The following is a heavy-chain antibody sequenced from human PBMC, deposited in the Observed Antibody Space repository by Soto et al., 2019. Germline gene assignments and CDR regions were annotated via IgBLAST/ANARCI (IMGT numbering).Heavy chain of an antibody. CDR2: IKSKKDGGAR. CDR1: GFMFSSAW. CDR3: VEGWNDF. D-gene: IGHD1-1*01. J-gene: IGHJ4*02. Sequence: EVQVVESGGDLVEPGGSLRLSCETSGFMFSSAWMRWVRQAPGKGLEWVARIKSKKDGGARDYAAHVNGRFSISRDASKSTVYLQMNSLRAEDTALYYCVEGWNDFWGQGTLVTVSS. V-gene: IGHV3-15*01.